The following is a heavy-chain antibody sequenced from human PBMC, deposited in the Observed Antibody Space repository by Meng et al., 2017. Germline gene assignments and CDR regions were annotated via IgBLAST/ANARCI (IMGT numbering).Heavy chain of an antibody. J-gene: IGHJ4*02. V-gene: IGHV3-30-3*01. CDR2: ISYDGSNK. CDR3: ARSGGNYYIDY. D-gene: IGHD1-7*01. Sequence: GLEWMAVISYDGSNKYYADSVKGRFTISRDNSKNTLYLQMNSLRAEDTAVYYCARSGGNYYIDYWGQGTLVTVSS.